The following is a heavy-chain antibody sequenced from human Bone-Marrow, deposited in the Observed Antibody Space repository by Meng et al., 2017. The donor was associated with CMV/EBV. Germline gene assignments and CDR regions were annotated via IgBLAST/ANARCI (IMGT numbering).Heavy chain of an antibody. CDR1: GGTFSSYA. V-gene: IGHV1-69*05. J-gene: IGHJ6*02. D-gene: IGHD6-6*01. CDR2: IIPIFGTA. Sequence: SVKVSCKASGGTFSSYAISWVRQAPGQGLEWMGRIIPIFGTANYAQKFQGRVTITTDESTSTAYMELSSLRSEDTPVYYCARSPEYSSSSFIHYYYYYGMDVWGQGTTVTVSS. CDR3: ARSPEYSSSSFIHYYYYYGMDV.